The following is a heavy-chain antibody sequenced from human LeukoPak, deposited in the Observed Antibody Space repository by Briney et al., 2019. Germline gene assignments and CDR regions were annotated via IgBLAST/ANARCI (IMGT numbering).Heavy chain of an antibody. D-gene: IGHD3-10*01. CDR2: INSDGSST. CDR3: AKQNMVRGVTYYYYGMDV. J-gene: IGHJ6*02. V-gene: IGHV3-74*01. CDR1: GFTFSSYW. Sequence: PGGSLRLSCAASGFTFSSYWMHWVRQAPGKGLVWVSRINSDGSSTSYADSVKGRFTISRDNAKNTLYLQMNSLRAEDTAVYYCAKQNMVRGVTYYYYGMDVWGQGTTVTVSS.